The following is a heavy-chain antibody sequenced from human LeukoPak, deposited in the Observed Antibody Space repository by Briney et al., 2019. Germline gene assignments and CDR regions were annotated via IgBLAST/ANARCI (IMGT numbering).Heavy chain of an antibody. CDR1: GFTFSNYG. V-gene: IGHV3-23*01. Sequence: RGSLRLSCAASGFTFSNYGMTWVRQAPGKGLEWVSGISGLGGTTYYADSVKGRFTISRDNSKDTLYLQMNSLRVEDTAVYYCAKSFSGWLYFDYWGQGTLVTVSS. CDR2: ISGLGGTT. CDR3: AKSFSGWLYFDY. D-gene: IGHD6-19*01. J-gene: IGHJ4*02.